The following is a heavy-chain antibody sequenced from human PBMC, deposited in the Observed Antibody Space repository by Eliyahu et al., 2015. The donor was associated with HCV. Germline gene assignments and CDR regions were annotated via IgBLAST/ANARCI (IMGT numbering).Heavy chain of an antibody. Sequence: EVQLVESGGGLVKPGGSLRLSCAASXFTFSXAWMSWVRQAPGKGLEWIPRXKSKTDGGTTDXAAPVKGRFTISRDDSKSTLYLQMNSLKTEDTAVYYCTTGAPGGFDYYLDVWGQGTTVTVSS. D-gene: IGHD3-10*01. CDR1: XFTFSXAW. CDR2: XKSKTDGGTT. V-gene: IGHV3-15*01. CDR3: TTGAPGGFDYYLDV. J-gene: IGHJ6*03.